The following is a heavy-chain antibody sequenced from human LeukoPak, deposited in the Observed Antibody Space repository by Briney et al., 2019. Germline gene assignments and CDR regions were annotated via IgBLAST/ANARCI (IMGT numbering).Heavy chain of an antibody. CDR2: ISYDGSNK. D-gene: IGHD5-12*01. Sequence: GGSLRLSCAASGFTFSSYAVHWVRQAPGKGLEGVAVISYDGSNKYYADSVKGRFTISRDNSKNTLYLQMNSLRAEDTAVYYCARAIGYDFDYWGQGTLVTVSS. CDR1: GFTFSSYA. V-gene: IGHV3-30*04. CDR3: ARAIGYDFDY. J-gene: IGHJ4*02.